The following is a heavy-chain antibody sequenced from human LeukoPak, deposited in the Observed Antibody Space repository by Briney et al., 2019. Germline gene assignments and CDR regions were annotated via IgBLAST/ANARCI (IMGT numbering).Heavy chain of an antibody. V-gene: IGHV1-69*06. CDR1: GGTFSSYA. J-gene: IGHJ1*01. CDR3: ARDWRGSGWIPKVEYFQH. CDR2: IIPIFGTA. Sequence: SVKVSCKASGGTFSSYAISRVRQAPGQGLEWMGGIIPIFGTANYAQKFQGRVTITADKSTSTAYMELSSLRSEDTAVYYCARDWRGSGWIPKVEYFQHWGQGTLVTVSS. D-gene: IGHD6-19*01.